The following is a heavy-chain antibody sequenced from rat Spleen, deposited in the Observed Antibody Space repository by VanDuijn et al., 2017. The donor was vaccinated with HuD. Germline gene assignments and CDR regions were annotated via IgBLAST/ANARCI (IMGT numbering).Heavy chain of an antibody. CDR3: ARGGRTEGPGYFDY. Sequence: QVQLKESGPGLVQPSQTLSLTCTVSGFSLNSYHINWVRQPPGKGLEWMGVTWIDGNTASNSLLKSRLNISRDTSKNQVFLKMNSLQSEDTTTYYCARGGRTEGPGYFDYWGQGVMVTVSS. D-gene: IGHD1-11*01. CDR2: TWIDGNT. CDR1: GFSLNSYH. J-gene: IGHJ2*01. V-gene: IGHV2-43*01.